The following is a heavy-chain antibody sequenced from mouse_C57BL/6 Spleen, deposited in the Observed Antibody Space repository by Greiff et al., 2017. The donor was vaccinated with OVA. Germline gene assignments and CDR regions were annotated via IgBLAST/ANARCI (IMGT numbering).Heavy chain of an antibody. D-gene: IGHD4-1*01. CDR3: ARSSTGTQGADWYFDV. Sequence: EVQLQQSGPELVKPGASVKIPCKASGYTFTDYNMDWVKQSHGKSLEWIGDINPNNGGTIYNQKFKGKATLTVDKSSSTAYMELRSLTSEDTAVYYCARSSTGTQGADWYFDVWGTGTTVTVSS. J-gene: IGHJ1*03. V-gene: IGHV1-18*01. CDR2: INPNNGGT. CDR1: GYTFTDYN.